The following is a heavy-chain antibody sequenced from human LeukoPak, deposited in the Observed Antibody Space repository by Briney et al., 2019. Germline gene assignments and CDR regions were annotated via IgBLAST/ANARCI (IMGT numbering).Heavy chain of an antibody. D-gene: IGHD6-13*01. CDR1: GFTFSSYS. J-gene: IGHJ5*02. V-gene: IGHV3-21*01. CDR3: ARVIAAAGTAWFDP. CDR2: ISSSSSNI. Sequence: GGSLRLSCAASGFTFSSYSMNWVRQAPGKGLEWVSSISSSSSNIYYADSVKGRFTISRDNAKNSLYLQMNSLRVEDTAVYYCARVIAAAGTAWFDPWGQGTLVTVSS.